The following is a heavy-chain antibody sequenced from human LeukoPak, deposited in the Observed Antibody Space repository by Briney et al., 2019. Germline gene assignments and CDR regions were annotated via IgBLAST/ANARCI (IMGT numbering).Heavy chain of an antibody. Sequence: GGSLRLSCSASGFTFSSYEMNWVRQAPGKGQEWVSYISSSGSTIYYADSVKGRFTISRDNAKNSLYLQMNSLRAEDTAVYYCARGGFGMAHGLDYYYYCMDVWGKGTTVTVSS. CDR2: ISSSGSTI. J-gene: IGHJ6*03. CDR3: ARGGFGMAHGLDYYYYCMDV. CDR1: GFTFSSYE. D-gene: IGHD3-16*01. V-gene: IGHV3-48*03.